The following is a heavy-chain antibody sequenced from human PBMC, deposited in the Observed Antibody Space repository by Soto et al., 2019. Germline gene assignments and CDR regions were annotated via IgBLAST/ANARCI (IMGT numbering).Heavy chain of an antibody. CDR3: ALVWYKYYYYDMDV. D-gene: IGHD1-1*01. Sequence: SVKVSCKASGGTFSSYAISWVRQAPGQGLEWMGGIIPIFGTANYAQKFQGRVTITADESTSTAYMELSSLRSEDTAVYYCALVWYKYYYYDMDVWGQGTTVTVSS. V-gene: IGHV1-69*13. J-gene: IGHJ6*02. CDR2: IIPIFGTA. CDR1: GGTFSSYA.